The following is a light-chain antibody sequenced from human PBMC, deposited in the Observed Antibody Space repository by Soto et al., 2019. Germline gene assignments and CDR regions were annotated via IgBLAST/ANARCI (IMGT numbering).Light chain of an antibody. J-gene: IGLJ1*01. CDR2: DDS. V-gene: IGLV3-21*02. CDR3: QVWDSNIDHYV. Sequence: SYELAQPPSVSMAPGQTARITCGGNNIGSKGVHWYQQKPGQAPVLVVYDDSDRPSGIPERFSGSNSGNTATLTVSGVEAGDEADYYCQVWDSNIDHYVFGTGTKVTVL. CDR1: NIGSKG.